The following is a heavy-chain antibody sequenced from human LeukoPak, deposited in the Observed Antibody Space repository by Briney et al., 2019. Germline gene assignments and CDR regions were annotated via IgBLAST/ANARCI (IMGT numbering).Heavy chain of an antibody. J-gene: IGHJ4*02. Sequence: PGGSLRLSCAASGFTFSDYGIHWVRLAPARGLEWVSAISYHGDSKYYANSVKGRFTLSRDNSRNTLYLQMNNLRPDDTAVYYCARPQGGRQLWLHFDYWGQGTQVTVSS. CDR3: ARPQGGRQLWLHFDY. D-gene: IGHD5-18*01. V-gene: IGHV3-30-3*01. CDR1: GFTFSDYG. CDR2: ISYHGDSK.